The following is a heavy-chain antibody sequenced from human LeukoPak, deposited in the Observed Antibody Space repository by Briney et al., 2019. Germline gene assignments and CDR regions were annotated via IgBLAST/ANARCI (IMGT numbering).Heavy chain of an antibody. CDR2: ISHSGST. D-gene: IGHD6-13*01. V-gene: IGHV4-34*01. CDR3: ARDPAGTGGVY. CDR1: GGSFSGYY. J-gene: IGHJ4*02. Sequence: PSETLSLTCAVYGGSFSGYYWSWIRQPPGKGLEWIGEISHSGSTNYNPSLKSRVTISVDTSKNQFSLKLSSVTAADTAVYYCARDPAGTGGVYWGQGTLVTVSS.